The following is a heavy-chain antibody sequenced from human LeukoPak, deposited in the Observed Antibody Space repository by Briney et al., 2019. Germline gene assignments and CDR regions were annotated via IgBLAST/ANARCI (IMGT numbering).Heavy chain of an antibody. J-gene: IGHJ4*02. CDR3: AKDPYGDYVIEDY. CDR2: ISGSGGST. V-gene: IGHV3-23*01. Sequence: GGSLRLSCAASGSTFSSYAMSWVRQAPGKGLEWVSAISGSGGSTYYADSVKGRFTISRDNSKNTLYLQMNSLRAEDTAVHYCAKDPYGDYVIEDYWGQGTLVTVSS. D-gene: IGHD4-17*01. CDR1: GSTFSSYA.